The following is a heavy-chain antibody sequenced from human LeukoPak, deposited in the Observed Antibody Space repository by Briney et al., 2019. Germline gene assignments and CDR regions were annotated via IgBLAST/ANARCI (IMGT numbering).Heavy chain of an antibody. J-gene: IGHJ4*02. Sequence: TGGSLRLSCAASGFTVSSNYMSWVRQAPGKGLEWVSVIYSGGSTYYADSVKGRFTISRDNSKNTLYLQMNSLRAEDTAVYYCAKDGHGSGSYLDYWGQGTLVTVSS. CDR2: IYSGGST. D-gene: IGHD3-10*01. CDR1: GFTVSSNY. CDR3: AKDGHGSGSYLDY. V-gene: IGHV3-53*01.